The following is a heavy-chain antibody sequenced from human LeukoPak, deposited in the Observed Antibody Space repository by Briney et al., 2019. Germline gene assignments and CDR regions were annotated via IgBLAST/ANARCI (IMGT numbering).Heavy chain of an antibody. V-gene: IGHV1-46*01. J-gene: IGHJ4*02. CDR2: INPSGGST. CDR1: GYTFTSYY. CDR3: ARERRGYSYEYYSDY. D-gene: IGHD5-18*01. Sequence: ASVKVSCKASGYTFTSYYMHWVRQAPGQGLEWMGIINPSGGSTSYAQKFQGRVTMTRDTSTSTVYMELSSLRSEDTAVYYCARERRGYSYEYYSDYWGQGTLVTVSS.